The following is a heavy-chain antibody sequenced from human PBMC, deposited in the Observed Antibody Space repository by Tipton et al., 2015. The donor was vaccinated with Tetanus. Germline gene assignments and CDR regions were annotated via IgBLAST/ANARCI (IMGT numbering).Heavy chain of an antibody. Sequence: QSGAEVKKPGSSVRVSCKTSGGTFSSYAISWVRQARGQGLEWMGGIFPQYGTANYAPDFQGRVTLTADESTGTAYMELSSLRSEDTAVYYCASWSQVESFDIWGQGTMVSVSA. CDR1: GGTFSSYA. CDR3: ASWSQVESFDI. V-gene: IGHV1-69*01. CDR2: IFPQYGTA. J-gene: IGHJ3*02. D-gene: IGHD3-3*01.